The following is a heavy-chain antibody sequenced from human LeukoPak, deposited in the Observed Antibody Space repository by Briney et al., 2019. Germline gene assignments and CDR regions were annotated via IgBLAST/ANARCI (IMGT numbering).Heavy chain of an antibody. CDR2: IKSDGSQQ. J-gene: IGHJ4*02. CDR3: ARDDSRDYGGLSDY. V-gene: IGHV3-7*05. CDR1: GFTFSSHW. D-gene: IGHD4/OR15-4a*01. Sequence: GGSLRLSCAASGFTFSSHWMNWVRQAPGRGLEWVANIKSDGSQQYYVDSVKGRFTISRDNAKNSLYLQMNSLRTEDTAVYFCARDDSRDYGGLSDYWGQGTLVTVSS.